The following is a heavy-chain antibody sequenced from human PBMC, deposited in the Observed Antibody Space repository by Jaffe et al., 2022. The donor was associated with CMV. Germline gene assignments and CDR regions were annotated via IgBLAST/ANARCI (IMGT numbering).Heavy chain of an antibody. CDR1: GFTFSRYW. D-gene: IGHD3-22*01. CDR3: ARVWYYDNSGSYYFDY. V-gene: IGHV3-74*01. J-gene: IGHJ4*02. CDR2: INGDGSST. Sequence: EVQLVESGGGLVQPGGSLRLSCAASGFTFSRYWMHWVRQAPGKGLVWVSRINGDGSSTSYADSVKGRFTISRDNAKSTLYLQMNSLRAEDTAVYYCARVWYYDNSGSYYFDYWGQGTLVTVSS.